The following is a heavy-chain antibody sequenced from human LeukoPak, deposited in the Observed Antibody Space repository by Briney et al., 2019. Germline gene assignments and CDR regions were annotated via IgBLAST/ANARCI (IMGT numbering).Heavy chain of an antibody. CDR1: GFTFSSYE. CDR3: ASWNYEHRSGWYYLEN. D-gene: IGHD6-19*01. V-gene: IGHV3-48*03. Sequence: GGSLRLSCAASGFTFSSYEMNWVRQAPGKGLEWVSYISSGGSTIHYADSVKGRFTISGDNARNSLYLQMNSLRAEDTAVYYCASWNYEHRSGWYYLENWGQGTLVTVSS. J-gene: IGHJ4*02. CDR2: ISSGGSTI.